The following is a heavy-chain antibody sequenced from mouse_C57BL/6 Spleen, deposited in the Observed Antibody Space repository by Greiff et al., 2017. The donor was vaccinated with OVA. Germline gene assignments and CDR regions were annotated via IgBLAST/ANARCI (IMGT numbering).Heavy chain of an antibody. V-gene: IGHV5-17*01. CDR1: GFTFSDYG. Sequence: EVQLVESGGGLVKPGGSLKLSCAASGFTFSDYGMHWVRQAPEKGLEWVAYISSGSSTINYAATVKGRFTISRDNAKNTLFLQMTSLSSEDTAMYYCARNYGSSYDDYWGQGTTLTVSS. CDR3: ARNYGSSYDDY. D-gene: IGHD1-1*01. J-gene: IGHJ2*01. CDR2: ISSGSSTI.